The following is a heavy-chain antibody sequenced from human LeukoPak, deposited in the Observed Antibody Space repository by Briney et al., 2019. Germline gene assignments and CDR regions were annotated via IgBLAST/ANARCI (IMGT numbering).Heavy chain of an antibody. CDR2: IYYSGST. D-gene: IGHD5-18*01. CDR1: GGSISSYY. Sequence: SSETLSLTCTVSGGSISSYYWSWIRQPPGKGLEWIGYIYYSGSTNYNPSLKSRVTISVDTSKNQFSLKLSSVTAADTAVYYCARVERYSYGYSFDYWGQGTLVTVSS. CDR3: ARVERYSYGYSFDY. J-gene: IGHJ4*02. V-gene: IGHV4-59*12.